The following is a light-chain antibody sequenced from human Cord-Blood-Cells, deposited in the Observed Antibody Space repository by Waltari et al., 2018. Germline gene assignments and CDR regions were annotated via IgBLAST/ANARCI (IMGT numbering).Light chain of an antibody. J-gene: IGKJ3*01. CDR1: QSVLYSSNTKNY. CDR3: QQYYSTPFT. Sequence: DIVMTQSPDSLAVSLGERATINCKSSQSVLYSSNTKNYLAWYQQKPGQPPKLLIYWASTRESGVPDRFSDSGSGTDFTLTISSLQAEDVAVYYCQQYYSTPFTFGPGTKVDIK. V-gene: IGKV4-1*01. CDR2: WAS.